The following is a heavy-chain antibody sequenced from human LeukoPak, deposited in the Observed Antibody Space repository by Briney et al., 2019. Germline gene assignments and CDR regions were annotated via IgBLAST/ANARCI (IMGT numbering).Heavy chain of an antibody. CDR2: INPNSGGT. Sequence: ASVKVSFKASGYTFTGYYMHWVRQAPGQGLEWMGWINPNSGGTNYAQKFQGRVTMTRDTSISTAYMELSRLTSDDTAVYYCARNDYSNYVGYWYLDLWGRGTLVTVSS. CDR3: ARNDYSNYVGYWYLDL. J-gene: IGHJ2*01. D-gene: IGHD4-11*01. CDR1: GYTFTGYY. V-gene: IGHV1-2*02.